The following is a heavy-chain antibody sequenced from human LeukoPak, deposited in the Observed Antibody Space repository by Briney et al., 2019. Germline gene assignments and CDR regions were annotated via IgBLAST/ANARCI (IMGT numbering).Heavy chain of an antibody. CDR2: IYNSGSA. J-gene: IGHJ3*02. D-gene: IGHD4-17*01. V-gene: IGHV4-61*01. CDR1: GDAVSSDTYF. Sequence: SETLSLTCTVSGDAVSSDTYFWGWIRQPPGKGLECMGYIYNSGSANYNPSLKSRVTMSVDTSKNQFSLKLRSVTAADTAVYYCARGGYGDFDAFDIWGQGTMVTVSS. CDR3: ARGGYGDFDAFDI.